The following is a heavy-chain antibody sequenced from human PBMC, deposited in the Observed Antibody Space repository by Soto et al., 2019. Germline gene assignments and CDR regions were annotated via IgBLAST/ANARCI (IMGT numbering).Heavy chain of an antibody. V-gene: IGHV1-24*01. Sequence: ASVKVSCKVSGYTLTELSMHWVRQAPGKGLEWMGGFDPEDGETIYAQKFQGRVTMTEDTSTDTAYMELSSLRSEDTAVYYCATTPSRRQLVRATYYYYMGVWGKGTTVTVSS. J-gene: IGHJ6*03. CDR2: FDPEDGET. D-gene: IGHD6-13*01. CDR1: GYTLTELS. CDR3: ATTPSRRQLVRATYYYYMGV.